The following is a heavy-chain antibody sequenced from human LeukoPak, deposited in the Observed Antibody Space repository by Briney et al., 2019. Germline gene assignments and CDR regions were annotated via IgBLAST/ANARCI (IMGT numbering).Heavy chain of an antibody. CDR2: ISYVGSNK. D-gene: IGHD3-22*01. Sequence: GRSLRLSCAASGFTFSSYGMHWVRQAPGQGLEWVAVISYVGSNKYYADSVKGRFTISRDNSTNTLYLQMNSLRAEDTAGYYCAKDYYGSSGYYNYGMDVWGQGTTVTVSS. CDR1: GFTFSSYG. J-gene: IGHJ6*02. V-gene: IGHV3-30*18. CDR3: AKDYYGSSGYYNYGMDV.